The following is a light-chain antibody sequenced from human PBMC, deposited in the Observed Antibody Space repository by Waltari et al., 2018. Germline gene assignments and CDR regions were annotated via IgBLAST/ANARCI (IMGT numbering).Light chain of an antibody. J-gene: IGKJ5*01. Sequence: EIVMTQSPATLSVSPGERATLSCRASQSVNSNLAWYQQKPGQAARLLIYGASTRATGIPARVSGSGSGTEFTLTISSLQSEDFALYYCHQYNNWPPVTFGQGTRLEIK. CDR2: GAS. CDR3: HQYNNWPPVT. CDR1: QSVNSN. V-gene: IGKV3-15*01.